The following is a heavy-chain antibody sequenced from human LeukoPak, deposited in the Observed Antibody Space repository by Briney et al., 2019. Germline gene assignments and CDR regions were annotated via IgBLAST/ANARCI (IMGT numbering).Heavy chain of an antibody. Sequence: GSLRLSCAASGFTFSNYAMHWVRQAPGKGLEWVAVISYDGSNKYYTDSVKGRFTISRDNSKNTLYLQMSSLRAEDTSMYYCARPQSKWELLSYFDYWGQGTLVTVSS. CDR3: ARPQSKWELLSYFDY. D-gene: IGHD1-26*01. CDR1: GFTFSNYA. CDR2: ISYDGSNK. V-gene: IGHV3-30-3*01. J-gene: IGHJ4*02.